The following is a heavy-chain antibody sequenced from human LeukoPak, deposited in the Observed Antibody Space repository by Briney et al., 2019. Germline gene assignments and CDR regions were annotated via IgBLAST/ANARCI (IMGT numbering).Heavy chain of an antibody. CDR3: AGDWDCSSTSCYHDY. D-gene: IGHD2-2*01. Sequence: GGSLRLSCAASGFTFSSYSMNWVRQAPGKGLEWVSSISSSSSYIYYADSVKGRFTISRDNAKNSLYLQMNSLRAEDTAVYYCAGDWDCSSTSCYHDYWGQGTLVTVSS. V-gene: IGHV3-21*01. CDR2: ISSSSSYI. CDR1: GFTFSSYS. J-gene: IGHJ4*02.